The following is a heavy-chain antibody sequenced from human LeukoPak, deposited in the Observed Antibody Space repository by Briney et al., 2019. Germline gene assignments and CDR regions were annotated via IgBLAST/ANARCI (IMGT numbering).Heavy chain of an antibody. CDR2: TNGATGNT. V-gene: IGHV1-3*02. CDR3: ARSPGGNARTWLDY. Sequence: ASLKVSCKASGYTFTNYALHWVRQAPGQSLEWMGWTNGATGNTRFSQDFQGRLTITIDTSASTGYVELSSLRSEDTAVYYCARSPGGNARTWLDYWGQGTLVTVSS. CDR1: GYTFTNYA. D-gene: IGHD4-23*01. J-gene: IGHJ4*02.